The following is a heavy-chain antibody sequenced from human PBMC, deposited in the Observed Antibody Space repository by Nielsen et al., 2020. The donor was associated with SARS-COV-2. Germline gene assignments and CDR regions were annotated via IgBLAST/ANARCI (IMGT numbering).Heavy chain of an antibody. CDR1: GLIFSSSW. Sequence: GESLKFSCATSGLIFSSSWMVWVRQAPGKGLEWVANINEDGSVVNYVDSVKGRSTISRDNAGKSLYLQMNSLRAEDTAVYYCARDAAYSRFDYWGQGTLVTVSS. D-gene: IGHD4-11*01. J-gene: IGHJ4*02. V-gene: IGHV3-7*05. CDR3: ARDAAYSRFDY. CDR2: INEDGSVV.